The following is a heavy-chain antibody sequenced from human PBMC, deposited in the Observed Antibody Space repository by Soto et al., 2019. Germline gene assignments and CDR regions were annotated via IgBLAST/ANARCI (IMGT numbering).Heavy chain of an antibody. V-gene: IGHV3-23*01. D-gene: IGHD2-8*01. CDR1: GFTVSSNY. J-gene: IGHJ4*02. Sequence: GGSVRLSCAASGFTVSSNYMSWIRQAPGKGLEWVSAISGSGGSTYYADSVKGRFTISRDNSKNTLYLQMNSLRAEDTAVYYCAKVQSRMANRPLDYWGQGTLVTVPS. CDR2: ISGSGGST. CDR3: AKVQSRMANRPLDY.